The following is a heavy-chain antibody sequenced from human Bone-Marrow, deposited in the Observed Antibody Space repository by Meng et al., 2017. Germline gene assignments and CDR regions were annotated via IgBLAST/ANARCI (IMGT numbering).Heavy chain of an antibody. CDR1: GYTFTGYY. CDR3: ARVGAIAVAGTVAFRYDP. Sequence: ASVKVSCKASGYTFTGYYMHWVRQAPGQGLEWMGWINPNSGGTNYAQKFQGRVTMTRDTSISTAYMELSRLRSDETAVYYCARVGAIAVAGTVAFRYDPWGQGTLVTVSS. V-gene: IGHV1-2*02. CDR2: INPNSGGT. D-gene: IGHD6-19*01. J-gene: IGHJ5*02.